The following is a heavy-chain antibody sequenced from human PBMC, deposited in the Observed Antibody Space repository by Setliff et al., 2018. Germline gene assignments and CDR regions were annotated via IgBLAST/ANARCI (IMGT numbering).Heavy chain of an antibody. Sequence: SETLSLICTVSGASISSYYWSWIRQPPGKGLEWIGYIYYGGTTNYNPSLKSRVSISLDTSKSQFSLRLSSLTAADTAVYYCARGRYYESNSYYFPFDFWGQGMLVTVSS. V-gene: IGHV4-59*08. D-gene: IGHD3-22*01. CDR2: IYYGGTT. CDR3: ARGRYYESNSYYFPFDF. J-gene: IGHJ4*02. CDR1: GASISSYY.